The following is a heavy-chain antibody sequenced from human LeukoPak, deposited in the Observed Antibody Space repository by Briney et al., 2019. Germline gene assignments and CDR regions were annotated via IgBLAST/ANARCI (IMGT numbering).Heavy chain of an antibody. J-gene: IGHJ6*03. CDR2: ISSGSSYI. V-gene: IGHV3-21*01. Sequence: PGGSLRLSCAASEFTFSSYSMNWVRQAPGKGLDWVSSISSGSSYIFYADSVKGRFTISRDNAKNSLYLQMNSLRAEDTAVYYCARVKIHYYYDSSGQRFYYYYYMDVWGKGTTVTVSS. CDR3: ARVKIHYYYDSSGQRFYYYYYMDV. D-gene: IGHD3-22*01. CDR1: EFTFSSYS.